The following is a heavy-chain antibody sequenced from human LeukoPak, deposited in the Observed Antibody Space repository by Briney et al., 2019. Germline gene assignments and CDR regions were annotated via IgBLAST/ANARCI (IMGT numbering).Heavy chain of an antibody. J-gene: IGHJ4*02. V-gene: IGHV4-59*01. D-gene: IGHD6-19*01. CDR2: IYYTGLT. CDR3: ARGAGWYQF. CDR1: GGSINSFY. Sequence: PSETLSLTCTLSGGSINSFYWSWIRQPPGKGLEWIGYIYYTGLTNYNPSLKSRVTVSVDTSKNQFSLRLYSVTAADTAVYYCARGAGWYQFWGQGTLVTVSS.